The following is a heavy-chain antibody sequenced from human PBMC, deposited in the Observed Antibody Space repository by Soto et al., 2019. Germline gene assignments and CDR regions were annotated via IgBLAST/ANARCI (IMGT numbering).Heavy chain of an antibody. CDR1: GFTFSNAW. J-gene: IGHJ4*02. D-gene: IGHD3-22*01. Sequence: EVQLVESGGGLVKPGGSLRLSCAASGFTFSNAWMNWVRQAPGKGLEWVGRIKSKTDGGTTDYAAPVKGRFTISRDDSKXXLYLQMNSLKTEDTAVYYCTTDISSGYYYGWNFDYWGQGTLVTVSS. CDR3: TTDISSGYYYGWNFDY. V-gene: IGHV3-15*07. CDR2: IKSKTDGGTT.